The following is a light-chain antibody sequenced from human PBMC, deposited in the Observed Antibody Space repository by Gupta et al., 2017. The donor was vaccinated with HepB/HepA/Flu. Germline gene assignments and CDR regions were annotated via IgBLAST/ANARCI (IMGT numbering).Light chain of an antibody. V-gene: IGLV1-40*01. J-gene: IGLJ3*02. CDR1: SSNIGATYA. CDR2: ANN. CDR3: QSFDKSLNSWV. Sequence: QSALTQPPSVSGAPGQRVTIFCTGSSSNIGATYAVHWYQQLPGTAPKLLIYANNKRPSGVPERFSASKSGTSASLAIIGLQTEDEADYYCQSFDKSLNSWVFGGGTKLTVL.